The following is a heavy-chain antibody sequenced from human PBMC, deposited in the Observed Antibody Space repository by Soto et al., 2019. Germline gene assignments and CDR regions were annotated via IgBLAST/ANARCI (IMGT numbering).Heavy chain of an antibody. V-gene: IGHV1-3*01. CDR1: GYTFTSYA. J-gene: IGHJ3*02. Sequence: ASVKVSCKASGYTFTSYAMHWVRQAPGQRLEWMGWINAGNGNTKYSQKFQGRVTITRDTSASTAYMELSSLRSEDTAVYYCARGKSGSRPHAFDIWGQGTMVTVSS. D-gene: IGHD1-26*01. CDR3: ARGKSGSRPHAFDI. CDR2: INAGNGNT.